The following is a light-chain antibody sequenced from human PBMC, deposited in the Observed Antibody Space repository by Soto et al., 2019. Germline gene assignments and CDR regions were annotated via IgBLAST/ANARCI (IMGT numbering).Light chain of an antibody. Sequence: IHFAQFPGTLSLSLGQRPSLSYRPSQRGSSSYLAWYQQKPGQAPRLLIYGAYSRATGIQDRFSGSGSGTDFTLTIRRLESEDFAVYYCKQYGSSRWTFGQGTKVDI. CDR2: GAY. J-gene: IGKJ1*01. CDR1: QRGSSSY. V-gene: IGKV3-20*01. CDR3: KQYGSSRWT.